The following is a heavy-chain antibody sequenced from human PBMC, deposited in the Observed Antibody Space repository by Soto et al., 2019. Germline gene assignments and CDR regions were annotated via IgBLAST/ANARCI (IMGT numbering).Heavy chain of an antibody. CDR1: GFTLGRHR. V-gene: IGHV3-74*01. J-gene: IGHJ5*02. CDR3: ATVFDL. CDR2: IDTDGGGT. Sequence: DVQLVESGGGLVQPGGARRVSCAASGFTLGRHRIHWVRQPPGKGLEWVSRIDTDGGGTSYADSVKGRFTISTDNAKNTVDLQMNGLRAEDTAVYYCATVFDLWGQGTLVTVSS.